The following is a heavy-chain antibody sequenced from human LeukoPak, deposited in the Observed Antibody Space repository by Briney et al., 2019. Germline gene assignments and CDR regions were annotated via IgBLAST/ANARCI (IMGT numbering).Heavy chain of an antibody. V-gene: IGHV1-8*01. J-gene: IGHJ6*02. Sequence: ASVKVSCKASGYTFTSYDINWVRQAPGQGLEWMGWMNPKSGNTGYAQKFQGRVTMTRNTSISTAYMELSSLGSEDTAVYYCARVGTIFGVVTELDTYGMDVWGQGTTVTVPS. CDR3: ARVGTIFGVVTELDTYGMDV. CDR1: GYTFTSYD. CDR2: MNPKSGNT. D-gene: IGHD3-3*01.